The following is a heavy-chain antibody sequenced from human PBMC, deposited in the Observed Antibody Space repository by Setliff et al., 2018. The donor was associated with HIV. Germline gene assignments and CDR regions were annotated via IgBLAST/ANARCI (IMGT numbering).Heavy chain of an antibody. D-gene: IGHD1-7*01. CDR3: ARVRLELRQYWFDS. CDR1: GGSFSDYY. Sequence: SETLSLTCAVYGGSFSDYYWSRIRQPPGKGLEWIGEINHSGSTNYNPSLKRRVTISVDTSENQFSLKLNSVTAADTAVYYCARVRLELRQYWFDSWGQGSPVTVSS. J-gene: IGHJ5*01. V-gene: IGHV4-34*01. CDR2: INHSGST.